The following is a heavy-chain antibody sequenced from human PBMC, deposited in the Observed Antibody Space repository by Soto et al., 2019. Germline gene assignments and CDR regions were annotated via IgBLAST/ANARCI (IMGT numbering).Heavy chain of an antibody. CDR1: GGSISSYY. J-gene: IGHJ4*02. Sequence: SETLSLTCTVSGGSISSYYWSWIRQPPGKGLEWIGYIYYSGSTNYNPSLKSRVTISVDTSKNQFSLKLSSVTAADTAVYYCARVRYSYGFAYGYWGQGTLVTVSS. CDR2: IYYSGST. CDR3: ARVRYSYGFAYGY. D-gene: IGHD5-18*01. V-gene: IGHV4-59*01.